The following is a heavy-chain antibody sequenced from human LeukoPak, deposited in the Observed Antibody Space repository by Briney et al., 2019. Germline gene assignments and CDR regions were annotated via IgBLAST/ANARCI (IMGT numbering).Heavy chain of an antibody. CDR3: ARDYYDSGGSIDF. CDR1: GGTFSSYA. J-gene: IGHJ4*02. Sequence: ASVKVSCKASGGTFSSYAISWVRQAPGQGLEWMGGIIPIFGTANYAQKFQGRVTITTDKSTGTAYMELSTLTSEDTAMYYCARDYYDSGGSIDFWGQGTLVTVSS. D-gene: IGHD3-22*01. V-gene: IGHV1-69*05. CDR2: IIPIFGTA.